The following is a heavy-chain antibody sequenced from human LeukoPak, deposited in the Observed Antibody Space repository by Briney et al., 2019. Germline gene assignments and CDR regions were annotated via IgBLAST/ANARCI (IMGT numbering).Heavy chain of an antibody. CDR2: ISGSGGST. J-gene: IGHJ4*02. Sequence: GGSLRLSCAASGFTFSSYAMSWVRQTPGKGLEWVSAISGSGGSTYYADSVKGRFTISRDNSRDTLYLQMNSLRAEDTAVYYCAKGYYDYVWGSYYFDYWGQGTLVTVSS. V-gene: IGHV3-23*01. D-gene: IGHD3-16*01. CDR3: AKGYYDYVWGSYYFDY. CDR1: GFTFSSYA.